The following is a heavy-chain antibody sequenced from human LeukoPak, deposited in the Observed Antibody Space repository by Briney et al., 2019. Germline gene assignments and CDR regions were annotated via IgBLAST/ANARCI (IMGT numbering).Heavy chain of an antibody. Sequence: GGSLRLSCAASGFTFSSYAMSWVRQAPGKGLEWVSAISGSGGSTYYADSVEGRFTISRDNSKNTLYLQMNSLRAEDTAVYYCAKTRHSSSWYPTTYYYYGMDVWGQGTTVTVSS. J-gene: IGHJ6*02. D-gene: IGHD6-13*01. CDR3: AKTRHSSSWYPTTYYYYGMDV. CDR1: GFTFSSYA. V-gene: IGHV3-23*01. CDR2: ISGSGGST.